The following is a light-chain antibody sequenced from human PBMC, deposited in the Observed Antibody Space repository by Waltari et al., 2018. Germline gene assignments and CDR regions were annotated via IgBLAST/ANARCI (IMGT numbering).Light chain of an antibody. CDR1: STDVAGATY. J-gene: IGLJ2*01. CDR3: SSYRKRSIVV. V-gene: IGLV2-14*01. CDR2: GVT. Sequence: QSALTPPAPVSGSPGQSIPISCPGTSTDVAGATYVAWYQQYPGIAPKLMIYGVTKRPSGVSIRFSGSKSGNTASLTISGLQAEDEADYYCSSYRKRSIVVFGGGTKLTVL.